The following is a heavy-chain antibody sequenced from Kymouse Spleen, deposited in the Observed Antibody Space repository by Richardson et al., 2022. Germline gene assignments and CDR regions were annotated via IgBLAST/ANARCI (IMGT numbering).Heavy chain of an antibody. Sequence: QLQLQESGPGLVKPSETLSLTCTVSGGSISSSSYYWGWIRQPPGKGLEWIGSIYYSGSTYYNPSLKSRVTISVDTSKNQFSLKLSSVTAADTAVYYCARQEYSSGWYYYYYGMDVWGQGTTVTVSS. CDR2: IYYSGST. CDR3: ARQEYSSGWYYYYYGMDV. J-gene: IGHJ6*02. CDR1: GGSISSSSYY. V-gene: IGHV4-39*01. D-gene: IGHD6-19*01.